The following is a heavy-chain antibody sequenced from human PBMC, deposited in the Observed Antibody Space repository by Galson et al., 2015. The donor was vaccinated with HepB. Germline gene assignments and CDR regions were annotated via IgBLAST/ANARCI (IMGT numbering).Heavy chain of an antibody. CDR3: ASVTTEATGSGNYGMDV. D-gene: IGHD4-17*01. Sequence: CAISGASVSSNSAAWPWIRPSPSRGLEWLGRTSYRYKWYNDYAVSVKRRITINPDTSKNPFSLQLNPGTPEDTSVYYCASVTTEATGSGNYGMDVWGQGTTVTVSS. CDR1: GASVSSNSAA. V-gene: IGHV6-1*01. J-gene: IGHJ6*02. CDR2: TSYRYKWYN.